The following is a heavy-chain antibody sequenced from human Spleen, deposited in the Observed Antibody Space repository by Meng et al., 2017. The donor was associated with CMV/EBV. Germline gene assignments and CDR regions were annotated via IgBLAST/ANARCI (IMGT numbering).Heavy chain of an antibody. Sequence: SETLSLTCTVSGGSISSYYWSWIRQPPGKGLEWIGYIYYSGSTNYNPSLKSRVTISVDTSKNQFSLKLSSVTAADTAVYYCARAYCGDINCYKREYYFDFWGQGTLVTVSS. D-gene: IGHD2-2*02. CDR3: ARAYCGDINCYKREYYFDF. J-gene: IGHJ4*02. CDR2: IYYSGST. CDR1: GGSISSYY. V-gene: IGHV4-59*12.